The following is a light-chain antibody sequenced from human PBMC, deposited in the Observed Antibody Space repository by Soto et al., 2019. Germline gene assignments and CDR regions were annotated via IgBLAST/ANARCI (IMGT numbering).Light chain of an antibody. CDR1: QTVRNNY. V-gene: IGKV3-20*01. CDR3: QQFSSYPLT. CDR2: DAS. J-gene: IGKJ4*01. Sequence: EIVLTQSPGTLSLSPGERATLSCRTSQTVRNNYLAWYQQKPGQAPRLLIYDASSMATDIPDRFSGGGSGTDFTLTISRLEPEDFAVYYCQQFSSYPLTFGGGTKVEIK.